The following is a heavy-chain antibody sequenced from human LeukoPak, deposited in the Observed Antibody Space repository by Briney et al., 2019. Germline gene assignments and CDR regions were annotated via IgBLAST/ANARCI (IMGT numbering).Heavy chain of an antibody. CDR2: IYYSGST. CDR1: GGSISSSSYY. Sequence: SETLSLACTVSGGSISSSSYYWGWIRQPPGKGLEWIGSIYYSGSTYYNPSLKSRVTISVDTSKNQFSLKLSSVTAADTAVYYCAVATVTSANYYYYMDVWGKGTTVTISS. CDR3: AVATVTSANYYYYMDV. J-gene: IGHJ6*03. V-gene: IGHV4-39*07. D-gene: IGHD4-17*01.